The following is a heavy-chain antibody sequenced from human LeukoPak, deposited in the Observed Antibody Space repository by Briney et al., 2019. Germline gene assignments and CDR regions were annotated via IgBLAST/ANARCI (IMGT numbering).Heavy chain of an antibody. CDR2: IYHTGST. CDR1: GGSIRSDVYS. CDR3: ARRYSSGFYDAFDI. Sequence: SETLSLTCAVSGGSIRSDVYSWSWLRQPPGKGLECIGYIYHTGSTDYNPSLQSRVTISVDRSMSQFSLSLNSVTAADTAVYYCARRYSSGFYDAFDIWGQGTMVTVSS. J-gene: IGHJ3*02. V-gene: IGHV4-30-2*01. D-gene: IGHD3-22*01.